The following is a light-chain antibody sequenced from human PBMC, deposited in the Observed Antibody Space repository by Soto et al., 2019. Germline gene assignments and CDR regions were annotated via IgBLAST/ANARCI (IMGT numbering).Light chain of an antibody. Sequence: EIVLTQSPGTLSLSPGERATLSCRASQSVSSSYLAWYQQKPGQAPRLLIYDASNRATGIPARFSGSGSGSDFTLSIGSLQSEDFATYYCQQYYSYPRTSGQGTKVDIK. CDR2: DAS. J-gene: IGKJ1*01. CDR1: QSVSSSY. CDR3: QQYYSYPRT. V-gene: IGKV3-20*01.